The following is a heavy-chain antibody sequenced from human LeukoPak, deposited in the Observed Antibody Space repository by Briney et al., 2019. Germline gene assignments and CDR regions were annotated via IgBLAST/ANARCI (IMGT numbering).Heavy chain of an antibody. CDR1: GGSISSGGYY. D-gene: IGHD6-13*01. CDR3: ARVVKGAAAGLDY. J-gene: IGHJ4*02. Sequence: PSETLSLTCTVSGGSISSGGYYWSWIRQPPGKGLEWIGYIYHSGSTYYNPSLKSRVTISVDRSKNQFSLKLSSVTAADTAVYYCARVVKGAAAGLDYWGQGTLVTVSS. V-gene: IGHV4-30-2*01. CDR2: IYHSGST.